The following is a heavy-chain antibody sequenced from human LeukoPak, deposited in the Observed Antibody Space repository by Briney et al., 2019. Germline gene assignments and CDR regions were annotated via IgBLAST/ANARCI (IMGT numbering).Heavy chain of an antibody. V-gene: IGHV3-66*01. CDR2: IYSGGNT. CDR1: GFTVSSNY. Sequence: GGSLRLSCAVSGFTVSSNYMSWVRQAPGKGLEWGSVIYSGGNTYYTDSVKGRFTISRDNSKNTLYLQMNSLRAEDTAMYYCARKDDGRGPFDYWGQGTLATVSS. D-gene: IGHD3-22*01. J-gene: IGHJ4*02. CDR3: ARKDDGRGPFDY.